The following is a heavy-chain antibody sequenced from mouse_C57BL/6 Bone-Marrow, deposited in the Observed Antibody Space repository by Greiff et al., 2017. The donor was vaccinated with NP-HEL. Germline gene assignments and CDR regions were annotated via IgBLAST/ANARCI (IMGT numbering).Heavy chain of an antibody. D-gene: IGHD2-3*01. CDR2: ISYDGSN. CDR1: GYSITSGYY. V-gene: IGHV3-6*01. J-gene: IGHJ1*03. Sequence: EVKLEESGPGLVKPSQSLSLTCSVTGYSITSGYYWNWIRQFPGNKLEWMGYISYDGSNNYNPSLKNRISITRDTSKNQFLLKLNSVTTEDTATYYCARAIYDGYWYFDVWGTGTTVTVSS. CDR3: ARAIYDGYWYFDV.